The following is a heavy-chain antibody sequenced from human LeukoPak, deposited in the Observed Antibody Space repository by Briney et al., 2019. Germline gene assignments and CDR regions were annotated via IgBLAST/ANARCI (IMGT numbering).Heavy chain of an antibody. CDR3: ARDSSTKYNWNDLLQRDYYYGMDV. V-gene: IGHV1-69*06. J-gene: IGHJ6*04. Sequence: ASVKVSCKASGGTFSSYAISWVRQAPGQGPEWMGGVIPIFGTANYAQKFQGRVTITADKSTSTAYMELSSLRSEDTAVYYCARDSSTKYNWNDLLQRDYYYGMDVWGKGTTVTVSS. CDR1: GGTFSSYA. CDR2: VIPIFGTA. D-gene: IGHD1-1*01.